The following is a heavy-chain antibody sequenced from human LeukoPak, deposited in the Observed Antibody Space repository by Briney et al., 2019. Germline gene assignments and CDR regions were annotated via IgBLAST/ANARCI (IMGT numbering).Heavy chain of an antibody. CDR1: GFTFSKYA. V-gene: IGHV3-64*01. J-gene: IGHJ6*03. CDR3: ARGLRSGYSNYYYYYYMDV. D-gene: IGHD5-18*01. Sequence: GGSLRLSCAASGFTFSKYAMHWVRQAPGKGLEYVSAISSNGGSTYYANSVKGRFTISRDNSKNTLYLQMGSLRAEDMAVYYCARGLRSGYSNYYYYYYMDVWGKGTTVTVSS. CDR2: ISSNGGST.